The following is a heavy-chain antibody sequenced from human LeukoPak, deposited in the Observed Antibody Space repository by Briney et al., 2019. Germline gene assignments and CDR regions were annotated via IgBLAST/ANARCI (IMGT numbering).Heavy chain of an antibody. CDR3: ARDRGYDFDPGALERHWFDP. D-gene: IGHD3-3*01. V-gene: IGHV1-69*05. CDR2: IIPIFGTA. CDR1: GGTFSSYA. J-gene: IGHJ5*02. Sequence: GASVTVSCKASGGTFSSYAISWVRQAPGQGLEWMGGIIPIFGTANYAQKFQGRVTITTDESTSTAYMELSSLRSEDTAVYYCARDRGYDFDPGALERHWFDPWGQGTLVTVSS.